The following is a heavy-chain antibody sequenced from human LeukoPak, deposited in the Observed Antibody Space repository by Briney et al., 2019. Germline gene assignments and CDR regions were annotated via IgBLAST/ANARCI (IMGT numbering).Heavy chain of an antibody. CDR2: INHSGST. Sequence: SSETLSLTCAVYGGSFSGYYWSWLRQPPGKGLEWIGEINHSGSTNYNPSLKSRVTISVDTSKNQFSLKLSSVTAADTAVYYCARRVLPLGFDYWGQGTLVTVSS. V-gene: IGHV4-34*01. J-gene: IGHJ4*02. CDR1: GGSFSGYY. CDR3: ARRVLPLGFDY. D-gene: IGHD2/OR15-2a*01.